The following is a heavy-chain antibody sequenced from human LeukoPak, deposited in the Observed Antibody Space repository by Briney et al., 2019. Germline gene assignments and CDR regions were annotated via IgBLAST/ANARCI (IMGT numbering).Heavy chain of an antibody. V-gene: IGHV1-69*06. CDR1: GGTFSSYA. CDR2: IIPIFGTA. CDR3: ARAPPITRGPFDP. J-gene: IGHJ5*02. Sequence: ASVKVSCKASGGTFSSYAITWVRQAPGQGLEWMGEIIPIFGTANYAQKFQGRVTITADKSTSTAYMELSRLRSDDTAVYYCARAPPITRGPFDPWGQGTLVTVSS. D-gene: IGHD3-10*01.